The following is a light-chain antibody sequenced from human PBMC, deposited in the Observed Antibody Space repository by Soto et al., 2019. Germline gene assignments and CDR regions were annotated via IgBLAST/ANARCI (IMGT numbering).Light chain of an antibody. CDR1: GGDVGTYDY. CDR2: DVS. V-gene: IGLV2-14*03. J-gene: IGLJ2*01. CDR3: NSYLTNFVA. Sequence: QSVLTQPASVSGSLGQSITISCTGTGGDVGTYDYVSWYQQHPGKAPKLMIFDVSSRPSGISDRFSGSKSGNTASLTISGLQAEDEADYYCNSYLTNFVAFGVGTKLTVL.